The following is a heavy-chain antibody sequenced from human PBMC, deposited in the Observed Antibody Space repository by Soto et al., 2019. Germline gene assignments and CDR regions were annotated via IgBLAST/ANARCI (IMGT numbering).Heavy chain of an antibody. D-gene: IGHD1-26*01. CDR2: IKSKSDDGTT. J-gene: IGHJ5*01. Sequence: GGSLRLSCAVSGFIFSNVWMNWVRQAPGKGLEWVGHIKSKSDDGTTDYAAPVKGRFTISRDDSKNTLYLEMNSLQSEGTALYYCNTYGVGATNSWFDPWGQGTLVTVSS. V-gene: IGHV3-15*01. CDR3: NTYGVGATNSWFDP. CDR1: GFIFSNVW.